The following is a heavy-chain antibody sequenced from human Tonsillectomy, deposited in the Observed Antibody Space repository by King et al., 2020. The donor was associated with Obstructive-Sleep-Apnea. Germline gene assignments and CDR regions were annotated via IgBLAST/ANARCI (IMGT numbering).Heavy chain of an antibody. J-gene: IGHJ6*02. V-gene: IGHV4-39*07. CDR1: GGSISSSSYY. CDR2: IYYSGST. CDR3: ASERGILVVAPADIYGMDV. Sequence: QLQESGPGLVKPSETLSLTCTVSGGSISSSSYYWGWIRQPPGKGLEWIGNIYYSGSTYYNPSLKSRVTISVDTSKNQFSLKLSSVTAADTAVYYCASERGILVVAPADIYGMDVWGQGTTVTVSS. D-gene: IGHD2-15*01.